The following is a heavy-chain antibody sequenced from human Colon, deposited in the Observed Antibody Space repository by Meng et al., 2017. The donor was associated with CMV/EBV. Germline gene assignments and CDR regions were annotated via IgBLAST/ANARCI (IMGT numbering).Heavy chain of an antibody. CDR3: ARDRGYYDSSGYYDY. CDR2: IYYSGSTNT. D-gene: IGHD3-22*01. CDR1: GDSISGYY. J-gene: IGHJ4*02. Sequence: SETLSLTCTVSGDSISGYYWSWIRQPPGKGLEWIGYIYYSGSTNTNYNPSLKSRVTISVDTSKNQFSLKLSSVTAADTAVYYCARDRGYYDSSGYYDYWGQGTLVTVSS. V-gene: IGHV4-59*01.